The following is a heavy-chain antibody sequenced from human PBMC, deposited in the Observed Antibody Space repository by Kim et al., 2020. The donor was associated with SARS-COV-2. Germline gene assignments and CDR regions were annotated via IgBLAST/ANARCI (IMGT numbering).Heavy chain of an antibody. CDR1: GDTFTSYD. CDR3: ARAKLVQGELYYYYYMDV. Sequence: ASVKVSCKASGDTFTSYDINWVRQATGQGLEWMGWMNPNIGNTGYAQKCQGRVTMTRNKSISTAYMELSSLRSEDTAVYYCARAKLVQGELYYYYYMDVWGKGTTVTVSS. CDR2: MNPNIGNT. D-gene: IGHD3-10*01. J-gene: IGHJ6*03. V-gene: IGHV1-8*01.